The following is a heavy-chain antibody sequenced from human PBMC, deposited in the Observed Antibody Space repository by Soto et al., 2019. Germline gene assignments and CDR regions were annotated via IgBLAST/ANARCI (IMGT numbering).Heavy chain of an antibody. J-gene: IGHJ4*02. D-gene: IGHD1-26*01. V-gene: IGHV4-61*01. CDR1: GGSVSSGSYY. CDR2: IYYSGST. CDR3: ARGVGATGCFDY. Sequence: QVQLQESGPGLVKPSETLSLTCTVSGGSVSSGSYYWSWIRQPPGKGLEWIGYIYYSGSTNYNPPPTSRVTISVDTSKNQFSLKLSSVTAADTAVYYCARGVGATGCFDYWGQGTLVTVSS.